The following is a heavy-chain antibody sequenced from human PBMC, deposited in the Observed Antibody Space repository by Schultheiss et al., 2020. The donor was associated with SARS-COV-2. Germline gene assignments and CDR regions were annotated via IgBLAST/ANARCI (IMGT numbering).Heavy chain of an antibody. CDR1: GSSITGFF. Sequence: SETLSLTCSVSGSSITGFFWTWIRQPPGKGLDPIGNIYFTGITKYNPSLKSRVTISIDTSKKQFSLKLGSVTAADTAVYFCARATRVENLFSVRGGSFDFWGRGALVTVSS. J-gene: IGHJ4*02. CDR3: ARATRVENLFSVRGGSFDF. V-gene: IGHV4-59*01. D-gene: IGHD5-24*01. CDR2: IYFTGIT.